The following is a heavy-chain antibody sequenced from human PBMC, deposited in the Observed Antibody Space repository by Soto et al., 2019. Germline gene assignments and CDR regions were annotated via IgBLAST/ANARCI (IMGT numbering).Heavy chain of an antibody. Sequence: QVQLVQSGAEVKKPGASVKVSCKASGYTFTSYDINWVRQATGQGLEWMGWMNPSSGNTGYAQKFQGRVTMTRDTSISTAYMELGSLRSEDTAVYYCARGLRSSSSESVDVWGKGTTVTVSS. V-gene: IGHV1-8*01. CDR1: GYTFTSYD. CDR3: ARGLRSSSSESVDV. CDR2: MNPSSGNT. J-gene: IGHJ6*03. D-gene: IGHD6-6*01.